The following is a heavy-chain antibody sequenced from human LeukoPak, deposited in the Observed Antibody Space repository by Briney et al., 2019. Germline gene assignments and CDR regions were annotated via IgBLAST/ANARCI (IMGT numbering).Heavy chain of an antibody. CDR2: IYHSGST. D-gene: IGHD2-21*02. Sequence: SETLSLTCAVSDYSISSAYYWGWIRQPPGKWLEWIGSIYHSGSTDYNPSLKSRVTISVDTSKNQFSLKLRSVTAADTAVYYCARDQAYCGGDCYFDLWGQGTLVTVSS. CDR1: DYSISSAYY. J-gene: IGHJ4*02. V-gene: IGHV4-38-2*02. CDR3: ARDQAYCGGDCYFDL.